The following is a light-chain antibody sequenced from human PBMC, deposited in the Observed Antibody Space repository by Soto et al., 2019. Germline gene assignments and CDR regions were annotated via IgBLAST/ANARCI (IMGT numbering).Light chain of an antibody. V-gene: IGKV1-5*03. CDR2: KAS. CDR1: PSSRRW. J-gene: IGKJ1*01. Sequence: GDSVNLTLRASPSSRRWLAWDQKKPGGAPKVLINKASSLERGVPSRFSCSGSGTEYTRTIGSRQSEDFAVYYGQQYHYWWTFGQGTKVDIK. CDR3: QQYHYWWT.